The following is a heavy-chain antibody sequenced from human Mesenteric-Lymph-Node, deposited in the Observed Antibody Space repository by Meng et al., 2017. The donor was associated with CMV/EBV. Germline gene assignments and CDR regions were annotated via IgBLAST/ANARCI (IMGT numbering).Heavy chain of an antibody. Sequence: QLQLQDSGQGLVKPSETLSLSCIVSGDSISNSTYYWTWIRQPPGKGLEWIGSVHHSGTTYYNPSLKGRLTISVDTSANLFSLRLTTVTAADTATYYCARRGNYDSDYSEYWGQGTLVTVSS. V-gene: IGHV4-39*01. CDR2: VHHSGTT. CDR1: GDSISNSTYY. J-gene: IGHJ4*02. D-gene: IGHD3-22*01. CDR3: ARRGNYDSDYSEY.